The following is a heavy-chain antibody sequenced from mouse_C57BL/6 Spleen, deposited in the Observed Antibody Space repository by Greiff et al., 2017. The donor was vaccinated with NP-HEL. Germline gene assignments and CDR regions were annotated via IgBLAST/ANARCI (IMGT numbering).Heavy chain of an antibody. Sequence: EVQLQESGGGLVKPGGSLKLSCAASGFTFSSYAMSWVRQTPEKRLEWVATISDGGSYTYYPDNVKGRFTISRDNAKNNLYLQMSHLKSEDTAMYYCARASYGSSYVGFDYWGQGTTLTVSS. CDR2: ISDGGSYT. CDR1: GFTFSSYA. J-gene: IGHJ2*01. V-gene: IGHV5-4*01. D-gene: IGHD1-1*01. CDR3: ARASYGSSYVGFDY.